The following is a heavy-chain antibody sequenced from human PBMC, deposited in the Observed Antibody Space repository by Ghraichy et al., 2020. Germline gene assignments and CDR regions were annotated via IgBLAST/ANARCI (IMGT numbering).Heavy chain of an antibody. J-gene: IGHJ6*02. D-gene: IGHD4-23*01. CDR2: ISSSSRNI. V-gene: IGHV3-48*02. Sequence: GESLNISCVGFGFSFGSYGLNWVRQSPGKGLEWVSYISSSSRNIFYADSVKGRFTISRDNAQNSVYLQMKSLRDEDTAVYYCARGSTVVRFFYYAGMDVWGQGTTVTVSS. CDR3: ARGSTVVRFFYYAGMDV. CDR1: GFSFGSYG.